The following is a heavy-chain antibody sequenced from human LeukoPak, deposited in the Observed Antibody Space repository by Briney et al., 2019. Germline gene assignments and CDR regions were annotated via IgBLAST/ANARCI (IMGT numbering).Heavy chain of an antibody. D-gene: IGHD3-10*01. J-gene: IGHJ4*02. CDR2: ISIDGDTK. CDR1: GFTFTDYG. Sequence: PGGSLRLSCTASGFTFTDYGLNWVRQAPGKGLEWVAIISIDGDTKYYGGSVKGRFTISRDNSKNTLYLQMNSLRAEDTALYYCVKALTLSGTYLGDWGQGTLVTVFS. CDR3: VKALTLSGTYLGD. V-gene: IGHV3-30-3*01.